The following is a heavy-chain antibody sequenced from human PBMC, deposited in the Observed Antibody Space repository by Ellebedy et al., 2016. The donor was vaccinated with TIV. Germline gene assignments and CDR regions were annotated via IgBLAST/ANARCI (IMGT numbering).Heavy chain of an antibody. Sequence: ASVKVSCKASGGTFSNYAINWVRQAPGQGLEWMGWINPNSGGTNYAQKFQGRVTMTRDTSISTAYMELSRLRSDDTAVYYCARLFGSWSWFDPWGQGTLVTVSS. CDR3: ARLFGSWSWFDP. J-gene: IGHJ5*02. V-gene: IGHV1-2*02. CDR1: GGTFSNYA. CDR2: INPNSGGT. D-gene: IGHD3-10*01.